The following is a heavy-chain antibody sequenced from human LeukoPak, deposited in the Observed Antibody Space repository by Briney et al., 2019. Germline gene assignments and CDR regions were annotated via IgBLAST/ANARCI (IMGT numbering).Heavy chain of an antibody. D-gene: IGHD3-3*01. CDR2: ISGSGGST. CDR3: AKDQGYYDFWSGYPLDDYFDY. V-gene: IGHV3-23*01. CDR1: GFTFSSYA. Sequence: GGSLRLSCAASGFTFSSYAMSWVRQAPGKGLEWVSAISGSGGSTYYADSVKGRFTISRDNSKNTLYLQMDSLRAEDTAVYYCAKDQGYYDFWSGYPLDDYFDYWGQGTLVTVSS. J-gene: IGHJ4*02.